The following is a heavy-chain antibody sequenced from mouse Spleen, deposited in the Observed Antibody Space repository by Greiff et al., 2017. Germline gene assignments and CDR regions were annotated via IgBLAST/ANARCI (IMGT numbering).Heavy chain of an antibody. CDR2: ISSGSSTI. CDR1: GFTFSDYG. J-gene: IGHJ3*01. V-gene: IGHV5-17*01. D-gene: IGHD1-1*01. CDR3: ARNYGSSHPAWFAY. Sequence: DVHLVESGGGLVKPGGSLKLSCAASGFTFSDYGMHWVRQAPEKGLEWVAYISSGSSTIYYADTVKGRFTISRDNAKNTLFLQMTSLRSEDTAMYYCARNYGSSHPAWFAYWGQGTLVTVSA.